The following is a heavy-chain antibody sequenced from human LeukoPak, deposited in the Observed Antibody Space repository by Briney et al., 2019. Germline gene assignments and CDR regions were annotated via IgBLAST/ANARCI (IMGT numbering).Heavy chain of an antibody. CDR2: ISGSGGST. CDR3: AKALNYYDSSGSYYGNDY. Sequence: GGSLRLSCAASGFTFSSYAMSWVHQAPGKGLEWVSGISGSGGSTYYADSVKGRFTISRDNSRKTLYLQMSSLRAEDTAVYYCAKALNYYDSSGSYYGNDYWGQGTLVTVSS. D-gene: IGHD3-22*01. CDR1: GFTFSSYA. V-gene: IGHV3-23*01. J-gene: IGHJ4*02.